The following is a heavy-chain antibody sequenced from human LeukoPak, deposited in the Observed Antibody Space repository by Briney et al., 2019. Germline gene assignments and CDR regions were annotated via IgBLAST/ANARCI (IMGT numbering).Heavy chain of an antibody. J-gene: IGHJ3*02. CDR1: GYTFTSYY. CDR2: INPSGGST. D-gene: IGHD5-24*01. V-gene: IGHV1-46*01. Sequence: ASVKVSCKASGYTFTSYYMRWVRQAPGQGLEWMGIINPSGGSTSYAQKFQGRVAMTRDTSTSTVYVELSSLRSEDTAVYYCAREREMATIRVDAFDIWGQGTMVTVSS. CDR3: AREREMATIRVDAFDI.